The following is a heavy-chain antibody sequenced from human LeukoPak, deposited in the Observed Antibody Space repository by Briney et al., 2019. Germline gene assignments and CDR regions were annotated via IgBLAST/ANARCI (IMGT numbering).Heavy chain of an antibody. CDR3: AKRGSSETRWYPFDY. V-gene: IGHV3-23*01. J-gene: IGHJ4*02. D-gene: IGHD2-15*01. CDR2: ISGGGDST. Sequence: GGPLRLPCVGSGFIFGKYAMTWVRQAPGKGLEWVSTISGGGDSTWNADSVKGRFTVSRDNSKNTLYLQMSSLRVEDTAVYYCAKRGSSETRWYPFDYWGQGTLVTVSS. CDR1: GFIFGKYA.